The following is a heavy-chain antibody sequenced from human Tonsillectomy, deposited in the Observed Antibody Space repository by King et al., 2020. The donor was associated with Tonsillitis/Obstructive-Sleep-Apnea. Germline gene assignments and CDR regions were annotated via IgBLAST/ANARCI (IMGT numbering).Heavy chain of an antibody. CDR1: GYTFTSYY. D-gene: IGHD3-3*01. CDR2: INPSGGST. Sequence: QLVQSGAEVKKPGASVKVSCKASGYTFTSYYMHWMRQAPGQGLEWMGIINPSGGSTSYAQKFQGRVTMTRDTSTSTVYMELSSLRSEDTAVYYCASLLETYDFWKGGMDVWGQGTTVTVSS. J-gene: IGHJ6*02. V-gene: IGHV1-46*01. CDR3: ASLLETYDFWKGGMDV.